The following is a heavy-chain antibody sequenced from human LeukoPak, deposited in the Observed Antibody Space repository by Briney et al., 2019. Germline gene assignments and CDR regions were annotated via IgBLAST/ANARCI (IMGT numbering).Heavy chain of an antibody. CDR1: GFTFSSYS. CDR2: ISSSGSTI. J-gene: IGHJ4*02. Sequence: SGGSLRLSCAASGFTFSSYSMNWVRQAPGKGLEWVSYISSSGSTIYYADSVKGRFTISRDNAKNSLYLQMNSLRAEDTAVYYCARAGYGDLPFDYWGQGTLVTVSS. CDR3: ARAGYGDLPFDY. D-gene: IGHD4-17*01. V-gene: IGHV3-48*04.